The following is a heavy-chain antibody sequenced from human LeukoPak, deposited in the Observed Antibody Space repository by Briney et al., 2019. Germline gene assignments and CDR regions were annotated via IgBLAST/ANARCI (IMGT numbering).Heavy chain of an antibody. V-gene: IGHV3-21*01. CDR3: ARELSHRYSSLNWFDP. CDR2: ISSNSSYI. D-gene: IGHD6-13*01. J-gene: IGHJ5*02. Sequence: GGCLRLSCAASGVTFSSYSMNWVRQAPGEGLEWVSSISSNSSYIYYADSVKARFTIARDNAKNSLYLQMNSLRAEDTAVYYCARELSHRYSSLNWFDPWGQGTLVTVSS. CDR1: GVTFSSYS.